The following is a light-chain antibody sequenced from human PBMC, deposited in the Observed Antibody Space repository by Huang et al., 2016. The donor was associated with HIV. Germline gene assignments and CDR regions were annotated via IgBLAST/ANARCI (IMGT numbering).Light chain of an antibody. V-gene: IGKV3-15*01. CDR2: DAS. CDR3: QQYNNWPPWT. Sequence: EVVMTQSPVTLSVSPGGRATLSCRASQRVNNKLAWFQQKPGQAPRLLLHDASIRATGIPDRVSGSGWGTEFTLTISSLQSEDFAVYYCQQYNNWPPWTFGQGTKVEIK. J-gene: IGKJ1*01. CDR1: QRVNNK.